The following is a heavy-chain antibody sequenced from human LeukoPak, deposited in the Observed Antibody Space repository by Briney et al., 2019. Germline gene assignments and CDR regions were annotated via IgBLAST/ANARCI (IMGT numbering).Heavy chain of an antibody. CDR2: IYTSGST. V-gene: IGHV4-61*02. D-gene: IGHD3-10*01. J-gene: IGHJ6*03. CDR1: GGSISSSNYY. CDR3: ARGLTMVQGVIGYYYYYMDV. Sequence: SQTLSLTCSVSGGSISSSNYYWSWIRQPAGKGLEWIGRIYTSGSTNYNPSLKSRVTISVDTSKNQFSLKLSSVTAADTAVYYCARGLTMVQGVIGYYYYYMDVWGKGTTVTISS.